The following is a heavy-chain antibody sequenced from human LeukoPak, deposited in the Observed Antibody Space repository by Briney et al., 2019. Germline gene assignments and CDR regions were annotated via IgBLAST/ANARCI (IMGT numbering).Heavy chain of an antibody. Sequence: PSETLSLTCTVSGGSISSGGYHWSWTRQHPGKGLEWIGNIYYSGSTYYNPSLKSRVTISVDTSKNQFSLKLSSVTAADTAVFYCARASGYYYFDYWGQGTLVTVSS. CDR1: GGSISSGGYH. CDR3: ARASGYYYFDY. V-gene: IGHV4-31*03. J-gene: IGHJ4*02. CDR2: IYYSGST. D-gene: IGHD5-12*01.